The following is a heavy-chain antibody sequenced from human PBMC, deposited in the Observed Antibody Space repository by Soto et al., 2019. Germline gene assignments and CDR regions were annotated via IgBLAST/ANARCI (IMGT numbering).Heavy chain of an antibody. Sequence: PGGSLRLSCAASGFTFSSYAMHWVRQAPGKGLEWVAVISYDGSNKYYADSVKGRFTISRDNSKNTLYLQMNSLRAEDTAVYYCARDARRRGGNSFYFDYWGQGTLVTVSS. CDR2: ISYDGSNK. CDR3: ARDARRRGGNSFYFDY. D-gene: IGHD2-21*02. J-gene: IGHJ4*02. V-gene: IGHV3-30-3*01. CDR1: GFTFSSYA.